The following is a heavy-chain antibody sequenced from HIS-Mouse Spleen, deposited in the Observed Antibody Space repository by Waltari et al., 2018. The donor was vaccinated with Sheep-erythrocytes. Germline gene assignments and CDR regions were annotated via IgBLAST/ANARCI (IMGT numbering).Heavy chain of an antibody. D-gene: IGHD3-3*01. J-gene: IGHJ4*02. Sequence: QLQLQESGPGLVKPSETLSLTCTVSGGSISSSSSYWGWIRHPPGKGLEWIGSIYYSGSTDISPYLKSRVTISVDTSKNQVSRKLSSVTAAETAVYYCARDEGTYYDFWSGYPPSYYFDYWGQGTLVTVSS. V-gene: IGHV4-39*07. CDR3: ARDEGTYYDFWSGYPPSYYFDY. CDR1: GGSISSSSSY. CDR2: IYYSGST.